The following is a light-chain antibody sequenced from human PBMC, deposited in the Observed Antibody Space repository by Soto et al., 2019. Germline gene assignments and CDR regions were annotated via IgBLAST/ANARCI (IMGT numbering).Light chain of an antibody. CDR2: DAS. V-gene: IGKV3-11*01. CDR3: QQRST. J-gene: IGKJ3*01. Sequence: EIVLTQSPATLSLSPGERATLSCRASQSVSSYLAWYQQKPGQAPSLLIYDASNRATGIPARFSGSGSGTDFILTISSLWPEDFAVYHCQQRSTFGPGTKVDIK. CDR1: QSVSSY.